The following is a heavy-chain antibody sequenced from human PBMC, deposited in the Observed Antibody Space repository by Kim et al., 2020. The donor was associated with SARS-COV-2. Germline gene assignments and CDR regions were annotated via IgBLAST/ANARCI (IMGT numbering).Heavy chain of an antibody. CDR2: VHHSGST. J-gene: IGHJ4*02. CDR1: GGSISSTNW. Sequence: SETLSLTCTVSGGSISSTNWWSWVRQSPGKGPEWIGEVHHSGSTSYNPSLKSRVTISVDKSKNQFSLNLSSVTAADTAMYYCAREISAVGRSFDSWGQGTLVIVSS. CDR3: AREISAVGRSFDS. V-gene: IGHV4-4*02. D-gene: IGHD2-15*01.